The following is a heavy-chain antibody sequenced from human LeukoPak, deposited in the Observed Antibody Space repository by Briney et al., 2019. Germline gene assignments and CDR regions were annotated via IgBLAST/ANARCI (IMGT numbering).Heavy chain of an antibody. J-gene: IGHJ4*02. Sequence: ASVKVSCKASGYTFTGYYMHWVRQAPGQGLEWMGRINPNSGGTNYAQKFQGRVTMTRDTSISIAYMELSRLRSDDTAVYYCARGAVLRFLEWLFLYFDYWGQGTLVTVSS. CDR3: ARGAVLRFLEWLFLYFDY. D-gene: IGHD3-3*01. CDR1: GYTFTGYY. CDR2: INPNSGGT. V-gene: IGHV1-2*06.